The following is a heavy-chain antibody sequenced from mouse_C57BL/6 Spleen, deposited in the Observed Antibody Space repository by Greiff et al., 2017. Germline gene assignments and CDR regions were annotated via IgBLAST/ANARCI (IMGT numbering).Heavy chain of an antibody. D-gene: IGHD1-1*01. CDR1: GFNIKDDY. CDR2: IDPENGDT. J-gene: IGHJ2*01. Sequence: VQLQQSGAELVRPGASVKLSCTASGFNIKDDYMHWVKQRPEQGLEWIGWIDPENGDTEYASKFQGKATITADTSSNTAYLQLSSLTSEDTAVYYCTTVVATRDYFDYWGQGTTLTVSS. V-gene: IGHV14-4*01. CDR3: TTVVATRDYFDY.